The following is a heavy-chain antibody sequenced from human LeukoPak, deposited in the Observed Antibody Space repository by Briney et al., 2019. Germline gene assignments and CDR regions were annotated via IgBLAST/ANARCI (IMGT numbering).Heavy chain of an antibody. V-gene: IGHV3-20*04. CDR2: LVRNGGGK. D-gene: IGHD3-16*01. Sequence: RTGGYLRLSCVASGFTFDDYGMRRVRQVPGKGLEWVTGLVRNGGGKGHADSGKGRFTIYRDNAENYLYLQMSRLRADDTDLYYCVRGLRGGPFYYWGQGTLVTVSS. CDR1: GFTFDDYG. CDR3: VRGLRGGPFYY. J-gene: IGHJ4*02.